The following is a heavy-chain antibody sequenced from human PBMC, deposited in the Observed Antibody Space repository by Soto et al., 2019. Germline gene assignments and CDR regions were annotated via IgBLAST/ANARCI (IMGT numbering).Heavy chain of an antibody. D-gene: IGHD3-3*01. Sequence: QITLNESGPTVVRPTETLTLTCRFSGFSLTTSGVGVGWIRQSPGKAPEWLALSYWDDDERYSASLKSRLTITKDTSKNQVVLTVSDLDPTDTATYYCAHRVLRTVFGLVTTTAIYFDFWGQGTPVAVSS. CDR2: SYWDDDE. CDR1: GFSLTTSGVG. CDR3: AHRVLRTVFGLVTTTAIYFDF. V-gene: IGHV2-5*02. J-gene: IGHJ4*02.